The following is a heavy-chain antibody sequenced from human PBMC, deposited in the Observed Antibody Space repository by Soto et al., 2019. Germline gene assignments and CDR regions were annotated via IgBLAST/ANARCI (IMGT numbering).Heavy chain of an antibody. CDR3: ARSQGSSTSLEIYYYYYYGMDV. CDR2: IIPIPDTT. V-gene: IGHV1-69*01. J-gene: IGHJ6*02. Sequence: QVQLVQSGAEVKKPGSSVKVSCKASGGTFSSYAISWVRQAPGQGLEWMGGIIPIPDTTNYAQKFQGRVTITADESTSTAYIVLSSLRSEDTAVYYCARSQGSSTSLEIYYYYYYGMDVWGQGTTVTVSS. CDR1: GGTFSSYA. D-gene: IGHD2-2*01.